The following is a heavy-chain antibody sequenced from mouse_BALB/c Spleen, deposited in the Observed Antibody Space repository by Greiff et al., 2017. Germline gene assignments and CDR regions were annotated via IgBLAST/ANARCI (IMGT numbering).Heavy chain of an antibody. CDR2: ISSGGGST. CDR3: ARHDGYFDY. CDR1: GFAFSSYD. D-gene: IGHD2-3*01. J-gene: IGHJ2*01. V-gene: IGHV5-12-1*01. Sequence: EVKLVESGGGLVKPGGSLKLSCAASGFAFSSYDMSWVRQTPEKRLEWVAYISSGGGSTYYPDTVKGRFTISRDNAKNTLYLQMSSLKSEDTAMYYCARHDGYFDYWGQGTTLTVSS.